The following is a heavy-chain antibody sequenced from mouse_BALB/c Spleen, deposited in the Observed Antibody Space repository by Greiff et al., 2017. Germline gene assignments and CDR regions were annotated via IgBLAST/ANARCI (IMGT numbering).Heavy chain of an antibody. CDR3: ARRGGNWVYYFDY. V-gene: IGHV8-12*01. CDR2: IYWDDDK. Sequence: QVTLKESGPGILQPSQTLSLTCSFSGFSLSTSGMGVSWIRQPSGKGLEWLAHIYWDDDKRYNPSLKSRLTISKDTSRNQVFLKITSVDTADTATYYCARRGGNWVYYFDYWGQGTTLTVSS. D-gene: IGHD4-1*01. CDR1: GFSLSTSGMG. J-gene: IGHJ2*01.